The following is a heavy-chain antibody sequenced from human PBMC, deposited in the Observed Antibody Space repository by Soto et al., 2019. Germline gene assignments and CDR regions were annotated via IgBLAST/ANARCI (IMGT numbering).Heavy chain of an antibody. D-gene: IGHD1-26*01. V-gene: IGHV1-8*01. J-gene: IGHJ4*02. CDR1: GYTFTSYD. Sequence: GASVQVSLNASGYTFTSYDRYWVRKATGQGLEWMGWMNPNSGNTGYAQKFQGRVTMTRNNSISTAYMELSSLRSEDTAVYYCARQKVDGSDYWGQGTLVTVSS. CDR3: ARQKVDGSDY. CDR2: MNPNSGNT.